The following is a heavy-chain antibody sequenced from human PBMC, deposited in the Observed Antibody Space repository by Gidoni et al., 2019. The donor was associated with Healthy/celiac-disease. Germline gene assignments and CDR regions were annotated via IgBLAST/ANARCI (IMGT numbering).Heavy chain of an antibody. V-gene: IGHV3-30*18. CDR3: AKQRVTTHFDY. Sequence: QVQLVESGGGVVQPGRSLRLSCAASGFTFSSYGRHWVRQAPGKGLEWVAVISYDGSNKYYADSVKGRFTISRDNSKNTLYLQMNSLRAEDTAVYYCAKQRVTTHFDYWGQGTLVTVSS. J-gene: IGHJ4*02. D-gene: IGHD4-17*01. CDR2: ISYDGSNK. CDR1: GFTFSSYG.